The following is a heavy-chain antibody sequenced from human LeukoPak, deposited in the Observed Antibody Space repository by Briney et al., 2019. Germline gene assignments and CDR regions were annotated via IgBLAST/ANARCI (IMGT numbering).Heavy chain of an antibody. D-gene: IGHD2-2*01. Sequence: ASVKVSCKASGYTFTSYYMHWVRQAPGQGLEWMGIINPSGGSTSYAQKFQGRVTVTRDMSTSTVYMELSSLRSEDTAVYYCARVGVVPAAMDWYFDLWGRGTLVSVSS. CDR3: ARVGVVPAAMDWYFDL. V-gene: IGHV1-46*01. CDR2: INPSGGST. CDR1: GYTFTSYY. J-gene: IGHJ2*01.